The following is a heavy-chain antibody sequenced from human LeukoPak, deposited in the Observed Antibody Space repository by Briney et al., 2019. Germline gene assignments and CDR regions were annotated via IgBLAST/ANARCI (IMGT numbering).Heavy chain of an antibody. V-gene: IGHV3-9*01. CDR3: ASQPAYSSGWYDY. CDR1: GFTFDDYA. Sequence: PGGSLRLSCAASGFTFDDYAMHWVRQAPGKGLEWVSGISWNSGTIGYADSVKGRFTISRDNAKNSLYLQMNSLRAEDTALYYCASQPAYSSGWYDYWGQGTLVTASS. CDR2: ISWNSGTI. D-gene: IGHD6-19*01. J-gene: IGHJ4*02.